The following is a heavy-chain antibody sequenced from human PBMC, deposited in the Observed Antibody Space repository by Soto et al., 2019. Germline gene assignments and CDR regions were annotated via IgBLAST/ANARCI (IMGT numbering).Heavy chain of an antibody. D-gene: IGHD3-9*01. Sequence: QVQLQQWGAGPLRPLETLSLTCGVSGGSFSGYYWAWIRQSPGKGLEWIGEINDRGSINYNPSLKSRVSISVDTSKNHYSLNLTSVTAPDTAVYYCARESHDILTGPPWVWYFDLWGRGTLVTVSS. CDR1: GGSFSGYY. J-gene: IGHJ2*01. CDR3: ARESHDILTGPPWVWYFDL. CDR2: INDRGSI. V-gene: IGHV4-34*01.